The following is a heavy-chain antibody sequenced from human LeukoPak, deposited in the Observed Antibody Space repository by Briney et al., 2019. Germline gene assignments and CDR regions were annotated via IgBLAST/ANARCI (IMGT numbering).Heavy chain of an antibody. V-gene: IGHV3-7*01. D-gene: IGHD6-6*01. CDR1: GFTFRNYW. Sequence: GGSLRLSCAVSGFTFRNYWMIWVRQAPGKGLEWVANINEDGSKKYYVGSVVGRFTISRDDAKNSLFLQMNSLRDEDTGVYYCATSTYSSSPSWGQGTLVSVSS. CDR2: INEDGSKK. J-gene: IGHJ5*02. CDR3: ATSTYSSSPS.